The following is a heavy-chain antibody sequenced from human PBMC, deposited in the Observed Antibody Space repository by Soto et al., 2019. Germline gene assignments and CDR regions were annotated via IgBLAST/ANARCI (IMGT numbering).Heavy chain of an antibody. CDR1: GFTFSSYA. Sequence: VLSLRVPNTASGFTFSSYAMHRVRQAPGKGLEWVAVISYDGSYKYYADSVKGRFTISRDNSKNTLYLQMNSLRAEDTAVYYCARDPRHYYGMDVWGQGTTVTVSS. CDR2: ISYDGSYK. V-gene: IGHV3-30-3*01. CDR3: ARDPRHYYGMDV. J-gene: IGHJ6*02.